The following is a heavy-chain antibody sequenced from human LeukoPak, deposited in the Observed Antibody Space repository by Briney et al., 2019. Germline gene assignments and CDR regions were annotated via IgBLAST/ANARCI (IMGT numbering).Heavy chain of an antibody. J-gene: IGHJ5*02. Sequence: SETLSLTCTVSGVSISSSSYYWGWIRQPPGKGLEWIGSIYYSGSTYYNPSLKSRVTISVDTSKNQFSLKLSSVTAADTAVYYCAKSIALIAAAGNNWFDPWGQGTLVTVSS. D-gene: IGHD6-13*01. CDR1: GVSISSSSYY. CDR3: AKSIALIAAAGNNWFDP. V-gene: IGHV4-39*07. CDR2: IYYSGST.